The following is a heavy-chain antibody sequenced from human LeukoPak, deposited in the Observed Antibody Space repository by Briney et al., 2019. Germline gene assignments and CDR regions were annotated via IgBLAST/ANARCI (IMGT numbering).Heavy chain of an antibody. J-gene: IGHJ4*02. Sequence: ASVKVSCKASGYTFTGYYMHWVRQAPGQGLEWMGWINPNSGGTNYAQKFQGRVTMTRDTSISTAYMELSRLRSDDTAVYYCARYGKLGYCSSTSCPNYWGQGTLVTVSS. CDR3: ARYGKLGYCSSTSCPNY. CDR1: GYTFTGYY. CDR2: INPNSGGT. V-gene: IGHV1-2*02. D-gene: IGHD2-2*01.